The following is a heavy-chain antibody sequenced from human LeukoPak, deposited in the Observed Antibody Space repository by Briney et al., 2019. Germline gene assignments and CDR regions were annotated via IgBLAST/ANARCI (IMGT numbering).Heavy chain of an antibody. Sequence: ASVKVSCKASGYTFTGYYMHWGRQAPGQGLEWMGWINPHSGGTNYRPNLQDRLTLSTDTSTSTAYMELKSLTPDDTAVYFCVREDRRISLLRGGDYWGQGTLVTVSS. J-gene: IGHJ4*02. D-gene: IGHD3-10*01. CDR3: VREDRRISLLRGGDY. CDR1: GYTFTGYY. CDR2: INPHSGGT. V-gene: IGHV1-2*02.